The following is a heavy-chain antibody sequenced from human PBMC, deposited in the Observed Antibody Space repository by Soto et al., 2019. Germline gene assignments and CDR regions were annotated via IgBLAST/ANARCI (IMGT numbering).Heavy chain of an antibody. J-gene: IGHJ6*02. D-gene: IGHD3-16*02. V-gene: IGHV4-4*02. CDR2: IYHSGST. Sequence: SETLSLTCAVSGVSISSSNWRNWVRQPPGRGLEWIGEIYHSGSTNYSPSLKSRVTISVDKSKNHFSLKLSSVTAADTAVYYCASFTFGGIIVPNFYYGMDVWGQGTTVTVSS. CDR3: ASFTFGGIIVPNFYYGMDV. CDR1: GVSISSSNW.